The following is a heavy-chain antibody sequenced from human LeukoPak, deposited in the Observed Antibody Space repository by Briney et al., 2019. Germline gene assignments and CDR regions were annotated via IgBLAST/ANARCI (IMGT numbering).Heavy chain of an antibody. V-gene: IGHV3-23*01. Sequence: AGGSLRLSCAASGFTFSSYGMSWVRQAPGKGLEWVSAISGSGGSTYYADSVKGRFTIFRDNSKNTLYLQMNSLRAEDTAVYYCRRDIVVVPTAIGHDAFDIWGQGTMVTVSS. CDR3: RRDIVVVPTAIGHDAFDI. D-gene: IGHD2-2*02. CDR2: ISGSGGST. CDR1: GFTFSSYG. J-gene: IGHJ3*02.